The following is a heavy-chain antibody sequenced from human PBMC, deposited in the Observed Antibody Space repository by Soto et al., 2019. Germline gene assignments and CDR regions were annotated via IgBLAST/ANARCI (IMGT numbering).Heavy chain of an antibody. V-gene: IGHV3-30*18. CDR3: AKCSTAQDAFDI. CDR1: GFTFSSYG. Sequence: GGSLRLSCAASGFTFSSYGMHWVRQAPGKGLEWVAVISYDGSNNYYADSVKGRFTISRDNSKNTLYLQMNSLRAEDTAVYYCAKCSTAQDAFDIWGQGTMVTVSS. CDR2: ISYDGSNN. J-gene: IGHJ3*02. D-gene: IGHD2-2*01.